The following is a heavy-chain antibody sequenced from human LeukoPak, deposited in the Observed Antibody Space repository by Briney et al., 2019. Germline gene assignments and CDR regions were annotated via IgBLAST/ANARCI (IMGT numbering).Heavy chain of an antibody. V-gene: IGHV3-21*01. CDR3: VRDAEGSSWFVISFDY. D-gene: IGHD6-13*01. Sequence: GGSLRLSCEASGFTFGSYTMNWDRQVPGKGLEWVSSINHISSYIYYADSVKGRFTISRDNAKNSLYLQMDSLRDEDTAVYYCVRDAEGSSWFVISFDYWGQGMLVTVSS. CDR1: GFTFGSYT. J-gene: IGHJ4*02. CDR2: INHISSYI.